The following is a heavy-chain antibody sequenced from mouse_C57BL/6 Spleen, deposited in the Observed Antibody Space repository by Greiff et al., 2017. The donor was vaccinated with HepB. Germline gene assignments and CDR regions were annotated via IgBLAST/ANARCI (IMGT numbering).Heavy chain of an antibody. Sequence: EVQRVESGGGLVKPGGSLKLSCAASGFTFSSYTMSWVRQTPEKRLEWVATISGGGGNTYYPDSVKGRFTISRDNAKNTLYLQMSSLRSEDTALYYCARPPYSNYVAWFAYWGQGTLVSVSA. J-gene: IGHJ3*01. CDR1: GFTFSSYT. V-gene: IGHV5-9*01. CDR3: ARPPYSNYVAWFAY. D-gene: IGHD2-5*01. CDR2: ISGGGGNT.